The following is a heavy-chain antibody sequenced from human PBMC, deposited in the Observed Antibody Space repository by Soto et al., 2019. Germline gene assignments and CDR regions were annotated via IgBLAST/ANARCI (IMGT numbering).Heavy chain of an antibody. V-gene: IGHV3-74*01. CDR1: GFTFSSYW. CDR3: VRGHSSHWVNWFDP. CDR2: VNTDGSFT. D-gene: IGHD6-13*01. Sequence: EVQLVESGGGLVQPGGSLRLSCAASGFTFSSYWMHWVRQAPGEGPVWVSRVNTDGSFTSYADSVKGRFTISRDNAKNTLYLQKDSLRAEDTAVYNCVRGHSSHWVNWFDPWGQGTLVTVSS. J-gene: IGHJ5*02.